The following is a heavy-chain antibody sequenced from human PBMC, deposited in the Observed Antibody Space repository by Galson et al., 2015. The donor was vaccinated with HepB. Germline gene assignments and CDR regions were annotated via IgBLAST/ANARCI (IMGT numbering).Heavy chain of an antibody. CDR3: ARDPWGGVPAAGYFDY. D-gene: IGHD2-2*01. J-gene: IGHJ4*02. CDR1: GFTFSSYG. CDR2: IWYDGSNK. V-gene: IGHV3-33*08. Sequence: SLRLSCAASGFTFSSYGMHWVRQAPGKGLEWVAVIWYDGSNKYYADSVKGRFTISRDNSKNTLYLQMNSLRAEDTAVYYCARDPWGGVPAAGYFDYWGQGTLVTVSS.